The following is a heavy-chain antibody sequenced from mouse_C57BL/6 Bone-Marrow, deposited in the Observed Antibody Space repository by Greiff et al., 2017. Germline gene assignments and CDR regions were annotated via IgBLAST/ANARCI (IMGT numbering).Heavy chain of an antibody. CDR1: GYTFTSYW. CDR3: ARGGRVRPPFDY. D-gene: IGHD2-14*01. J-gene: IGHJ2*01. V-gene: IGHV1-69*01. CDR2: IDPSDSYN. Sequence: QVHVKQPGAELVMPGASVKLSCKASGYTFTSYWMHWVKQRPGQGLEWIGEIDPSDSYNNYNQKFKGKSTLTVDKSSSTAYMQLSSLTSEDSAVYYCARGGRVRPPFDYWGQGTTLTVSS.